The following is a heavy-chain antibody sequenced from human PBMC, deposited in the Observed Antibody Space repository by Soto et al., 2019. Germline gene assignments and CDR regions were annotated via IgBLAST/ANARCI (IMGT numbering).Heavy chain of an antibody. CDR1: GTSINSGDYY. J-gene: IGHJ6*02. Sequence: PSETLSLTCTVSGTSINSGDYYWSWIRQPPGKGLEWIGYIYYSGSTSYNPSLESRVIMSLATSRNQFSLKLSSVTAADTAVYYCARDRGYAYGYSYYYGMDVWGQGTTVTVSS. CDR3: ARDRGYAYGYSYYYGMDV. D-gene: IGHD3-16*01. V-gene: IGHV4-30-4*01. CDR2: IYYSGST.